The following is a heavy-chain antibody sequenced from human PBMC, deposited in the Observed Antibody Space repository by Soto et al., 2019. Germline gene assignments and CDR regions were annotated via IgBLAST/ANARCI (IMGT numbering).Heavy chain of an antibody. CDR3: ARGPLGPLGPGRKNNWFDP. CDR1: GYTFTSYA. CDR2: INVGNGNT. J-gene: IGHJ5*02. D-gene: IGHD3-10*01. V-gene: IGHV1-3*01. Sequence: QVQLVQSGPEVKKPGASVRVSCKASGYTFTSYAMHWVRQAPGQSLEWMGWINVGNGNTKYSQRVQGRVTITTDTSANTAHMEFSSLRADDTAVYYCARGPLGPLGPGRKNNWFDPWGQGTLVIVSS.